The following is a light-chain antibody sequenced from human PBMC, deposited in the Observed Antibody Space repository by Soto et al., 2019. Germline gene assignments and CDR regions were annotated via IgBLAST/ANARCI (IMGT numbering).Light chain of an antibody. Sequence: DIQMTQSPSTLSASVGDRVTITCRASQSISNWLAWYQQKPGKAPKVLIYDASSLKSGVPSRFSGSGSGTEFTLTISSLQPDDFATYYCQQYNTYVALGGGTKVDIK. CDR1: QSISNW. V-gene: IGKV1-5*01. CDR2: DAS. CDR3: QQYNTYVA. J-gene: IGKJ4*01.